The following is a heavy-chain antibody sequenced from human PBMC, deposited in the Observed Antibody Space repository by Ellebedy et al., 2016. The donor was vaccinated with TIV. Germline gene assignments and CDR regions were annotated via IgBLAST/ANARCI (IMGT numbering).Heavy chain of an antibody. CDR2: INSDGSRT. Sequence: GESLKISCAASGFTFSNYWLHWVRQAPGKGLVWVSRINSDGSRTNYADSVKGRFTISRDNAKNTLYLQMNSLRAEDTAVYYCARGDRAGTTRLVDYWGQGTLVTVSS. V-gene: IGHV3-74*01. J-gene: IGHJ4*02. CDR1: GFTFSNYW. CDR3: ARGDRAGTTRLVDY. D-gene: IGHD1-7*01.